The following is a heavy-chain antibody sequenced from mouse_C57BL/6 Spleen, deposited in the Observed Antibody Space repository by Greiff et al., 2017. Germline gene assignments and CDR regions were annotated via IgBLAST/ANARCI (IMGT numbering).Heavy chain of an antibody. CDR2: IDPEDGDT. Sequence: EVQLQQSGAELVRPGASVKLSCTASGFNIKDYYMHWVKQRPEQGLEWIGRIDPEDGDTEYAPKFQGKATMTADPSSNTAYLQLSSLTSEDTAVYYCTTGIWYFEVWGTGTTVTVSS. V-gene: IGHV14-1*01. CDR3: TTGIWYFEV. J-gene: IGHJ1*03. CDR1: GFNIKDYY.